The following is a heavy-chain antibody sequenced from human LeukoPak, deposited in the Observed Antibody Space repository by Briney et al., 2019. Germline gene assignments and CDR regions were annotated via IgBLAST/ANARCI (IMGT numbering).Heavy chain of an antibody. CDR3: ARAPITSPFYFDY. D-gene: IGHD2-2*01. V-gene: IGHV3-20*04. Sequence: GGSLRLSCTASGFAFDEHGMSWVRQVPGKGLEWVSGINWSGGSTGYADPLRGRFTISRDNAKNSLYLQMDSLRAEDTALHYCARAPITSPFYFDYWGQGTLVTVSS. CDR1: GFAFDEHG. CDR2: INWSGGST. J-gene: IGHJ4*02.